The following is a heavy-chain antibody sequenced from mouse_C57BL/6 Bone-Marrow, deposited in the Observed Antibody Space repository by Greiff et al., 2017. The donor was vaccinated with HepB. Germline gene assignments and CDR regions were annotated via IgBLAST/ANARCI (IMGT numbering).Heavy chain of an antibody. CDR2: IYPGGGYT. CDR3: ARAGITTGVAGWYFDV. V-gene: IGHV1-63*01. D-gene: IGHD1-1*01. J-gene: IGHJ1*03. CDR1: GYTFTNYW. Sequence: QVQLQQSGAELVRPGTSVKMSCKASGYTFTNYWIGWAKQRPGHGLEWIGDIYPGGGYTNYNEKFKGKATLTADKSSSPAYMQFSSLTSEDSAIYYCARAGITTGVAGWYFDVWGTGTTVTVPS.